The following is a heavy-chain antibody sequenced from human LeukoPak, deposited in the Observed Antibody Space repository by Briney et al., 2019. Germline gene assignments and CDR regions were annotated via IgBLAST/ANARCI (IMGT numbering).Heavy chain of an antibody. V-gene: IGHV4-61*02. J-gene: IGHJ6*02. CDR1: GGSISIGSYY. Sequence: SETLSLTCTVSGGSISIGSYYWSWIRQPAGKGLEWIGRIYTSGSTNYNPSLKSRVTISVDTSKNQFSLKLSYVTAADTAVYYCARESVYCSGGSCYSPYYGMDVWGQGTTVTVSS. CDR3: ARESVYCSGGSCYSPYYGMDV. D-gene: IGHD2-15*01. CDR2: IYTSGST.